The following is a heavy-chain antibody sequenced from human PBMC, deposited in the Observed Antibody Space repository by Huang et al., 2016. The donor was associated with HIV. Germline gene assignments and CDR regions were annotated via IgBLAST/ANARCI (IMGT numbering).Heavy chain of an antibody. CDR2: SIPIVGTP. CDR1: GDTFRRHI. D-gene: IGHD5-12*01. CDR3: AGAFQWLGI. J-gene: IGHJ3*02. Sequence: QVQLVQSGAEVKKPGSSVTVSCKVSGDTFRRHIINWVRQAPGQGLEWRGWSIPIVGTPSYAPKLQGRVTITADESASTAYMELSSLSSEDTALYYCAGAFQWLGIWGQGTMVTVSS. V-gene: IGHV1-69*13.